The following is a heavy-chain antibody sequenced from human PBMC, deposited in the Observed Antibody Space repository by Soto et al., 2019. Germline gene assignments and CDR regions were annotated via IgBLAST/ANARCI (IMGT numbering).Heavy chain of an antibody. CDR3: ARDFGIAVAGKVLVY. J-gene: IGHJ4*02. CDR2: INAGNGNT. Sequence: GASVKVSCKASGYTFTSYAMHWVRQAPGQRLEWMGWINAGNGNTKYSQKFQGRVTITRDTSASTAYMELSSLRSEDTAVYYCARDFGIAVAGKVLVYWGQGTLVTVSS. CDR1: GYTFTSYA. D-gene: IGHD6-19*01. V-gene: IGHV1-3*01.